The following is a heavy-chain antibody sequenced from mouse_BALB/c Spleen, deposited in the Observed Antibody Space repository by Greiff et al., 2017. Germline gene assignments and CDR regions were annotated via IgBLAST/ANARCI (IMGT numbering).Heavy chain of an antibody. CDR3: ARDAGVAWFAY. Sequence: VQLVESGPGLVAPSQSLSITCTVSGFSLTGYGVNWVRQPPGKGLEWLGMIWGDGSTAYNSALKSRLSISKDNSKSQVFLPMISLQSVDTASNYCARDAGVAWFAYWGQGTLVTVSA. J-gene: IGHJ3*01. CDR2: IWGDGST. V-gene: IGHV2-6-7*01. CDR1: GFSLTGYG.